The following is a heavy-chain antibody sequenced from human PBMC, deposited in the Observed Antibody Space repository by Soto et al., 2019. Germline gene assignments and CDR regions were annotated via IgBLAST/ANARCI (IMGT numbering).Heavy chain of an antibody. CDR2: IIPIFGTA. Sequence: QVQLVQSGAEVKKPGSSVKVSCKASGGTFSSYAISWVRQAPGQGLEWMGGIIPIFGTANYAQKFQGRVTITGDKSTSTAYMELSSLRSEDTAVYYCARDLVGHWSGGSCYRNYYGMDVWGQVTTVTVSS. J-gene: IGHJ6*02. V-gene: IGHV1-69*06. D-gene: IGHD2-15*01. CDR1: GGTFSSYA. CDR3: ARDLVGHWSGGSCYRNYYGMDV.